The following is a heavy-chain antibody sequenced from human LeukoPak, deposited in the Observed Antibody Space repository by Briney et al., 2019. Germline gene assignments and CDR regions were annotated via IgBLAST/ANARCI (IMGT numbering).Heavy chain of an antibody. V-gene: IGHV1-69*06. CDR1: GGSFSSYA. CDR2: IIPIFGTP. Sequence: SANVSCKASGGSFSSYAITWVRQAPGQGLEWMGRIIPIFGTPTYAQKFQGRVTITADMGSSTAYLELTSLTSEDTARYFCAKQGAVRQDYYMDVWGSGTTVTVSS. CDR3: AKQGAVRQDYYMDV. J-gene: IGHJ6*03. D-gene: IGHD3-16*01.